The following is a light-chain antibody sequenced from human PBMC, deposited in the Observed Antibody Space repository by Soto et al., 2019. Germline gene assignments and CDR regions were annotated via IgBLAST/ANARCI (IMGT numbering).Light chain of an antibody. V-gene: IGKV1-5*03. CDR1: QTISSW. Sequence: DIQMTQSPSTLSGSVGDRVTITCRASQTISSWLAWYQQKPGKAPKLLIYKASTLKSGVPSRFSGSGSGTEFTLTISSLQSEDFAVYYCQQTLTFGGGTKVDIK. CDR2: KAS. J-gene: IGKJ4*01. CDR3: QQTLT.